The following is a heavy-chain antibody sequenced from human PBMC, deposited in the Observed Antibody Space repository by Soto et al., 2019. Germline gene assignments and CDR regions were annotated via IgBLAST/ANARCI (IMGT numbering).Heavy chain of an antibody. J-gene: IGHJ4*02. CDR2: IYYSGST. V-gene: IGHV4-39*01. CDR1: GGSISSSSYY. Sequence: SETLSLTCTVSGGSISSSSYYWGWIRQPPGKGLEWIGSIYYSGSTYYNPSLKSRVTISVDTSKNHFSLKLSSVTAADTAVYYCARLSADILTGPVDYWGQGTLVTVSS. CDR3: ARLSADILTGPVDY. D-gene: IGHD3-9*01.